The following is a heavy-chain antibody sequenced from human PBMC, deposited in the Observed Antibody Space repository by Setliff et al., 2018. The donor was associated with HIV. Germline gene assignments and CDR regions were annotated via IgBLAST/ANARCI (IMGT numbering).Heavy chain of an antibody. CDR2: IHTSDTT. V-gene: IGHV4-4*07. CDR1: DSAMDSYS. J-gene: IGHJ6*03. Sequence: PSATLSLPCTVSDSAMDSYSWSWIRQPAGRGLEWIGRIHTSDTTRYNPSLQSRVAMSVDTSKNQFSLKLTSVSAADTAGYYCARGVAASGMLMDVWGKGTTVTV. CDR3: ARGVAASGMLMDV. D-gene: IGHD6-13*01.